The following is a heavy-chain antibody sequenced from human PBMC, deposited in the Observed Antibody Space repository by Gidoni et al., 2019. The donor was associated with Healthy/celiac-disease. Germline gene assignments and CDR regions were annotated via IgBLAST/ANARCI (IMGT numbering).Heavy chain of an antibody. CDR2: ISYDGSNK. CDR1: GFTFSSYA. J-gene: IGHJ6*02. V-gene: IGHV3-30*04. CDR3: ARGSSSWYSNYYYGMYV. D-gene: IGHD6-13*01. Sequence: QVQLVESGGGVVQPGRSLRLSCAASGFTFSSYAMHWVRQAPGTGLEWVAVISYDGSNKYYADSVKGRFTISRDNSKNTLYRQMNSLRAEDTAVYYCARGSSSWYSNYYYGMYVWGQGTTVTVSS.